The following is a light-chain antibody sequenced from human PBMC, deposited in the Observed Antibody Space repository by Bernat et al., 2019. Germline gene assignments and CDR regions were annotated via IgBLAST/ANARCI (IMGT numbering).Light chain of an antibody. Sequence: QSALTQPASVSGSPGQSITISCTGSISDVGGYNFVSWYQQHPSKAPKLMIYDVSNRPSGVSNRFSGSKSGNTASLTISGLQAEDEADYYCSSYTSSSTLVFGTGTKVTVL. J-gene: IGLJ1*01. CDR1: ISDVGGYNF. V-gene: IGLV2-14*03. CDR3: SSYTSSSTLV. CDR2: DVS.